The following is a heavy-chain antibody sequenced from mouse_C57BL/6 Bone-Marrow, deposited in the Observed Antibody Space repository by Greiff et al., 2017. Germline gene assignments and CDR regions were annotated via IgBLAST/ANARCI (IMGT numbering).Heavy chain of an antibody. Sequence: EVQVVESGPELVKPGASVKISCKASGYSFTGYYMHWVKQSHGNILDWIGYIYPYNGVSSYNQKFKGKATLTVDKSSSTAYMELRSLTSEDSAVYYCARDERGCELAYWGQGTLVTVSA. V-gene: IGHV1-31*01. CDR3: ARDERGCELAY. J-gene: IGHJ3*01. CDR2: IYPYNGVS. CDR1: GYSFTGYY.